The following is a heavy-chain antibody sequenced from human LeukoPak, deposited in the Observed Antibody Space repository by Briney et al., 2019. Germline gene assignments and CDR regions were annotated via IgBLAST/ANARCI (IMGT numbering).Heavy chain of an antibody. V-gene: IGHV4-34*01. D-gene: IGHD2-15*01. Sequence: SETLSLTCAVYGGSFSGYYWSWIRQPPGKGLEWIGEINHSGSTNYNPSLKSRVTISVDTSKNQFSLKLSSVTAADTAVYYCARRKRGYCSGGSCRHLDYWGRGTLVTVSS. CDR1: GGSFSGYY. CDR3: ARRKRGYCSGGSCRHLDY. CDR2: INHSGST. J-gene: IGHJ4*02.